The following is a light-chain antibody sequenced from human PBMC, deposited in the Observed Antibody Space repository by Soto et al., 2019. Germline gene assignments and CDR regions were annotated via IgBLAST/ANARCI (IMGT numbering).Light chain of an antibody. V-gene: IGLV2-14*01. J-gene: IGLJ2*01. CDR1: SSDVGGYNY. CDR2: EVT. Sequence: QSALTQPASVSGSPGQSITISCTGTSSDVGGYNYVSWYQQHPGNAPKLMIYEVTNRPSGVSNRFSGSKSGNTASLTISGLQAEDEAAYYCSSYTSSSTSVVFGGGTKLTVL. CDR3: SSYTSSSTSVV.